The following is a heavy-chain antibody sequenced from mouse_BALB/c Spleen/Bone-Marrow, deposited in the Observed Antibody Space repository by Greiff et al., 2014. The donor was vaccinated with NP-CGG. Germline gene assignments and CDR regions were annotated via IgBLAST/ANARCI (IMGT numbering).Heavy chain of an antibody. CDR2: ISGGSSTI. D-gene: IGHD2-2*01. J-gene: IGHJ1*01. CDR1: GFTFSSFG. V-gene: IGHV5-17*02. CDR3: ARRVYGSKVFDV. Sequence: EVKLMESGGGLVQPGGSRKLSCAASGFTFSSFGMHWVRQAPEKGLEWVAYISGGSSTIYYADTVKGRFTISRDNPKNTLFLQMTSLRSEDTAMYYCARRVYGSKVFDVWGAGTTVTVSS.